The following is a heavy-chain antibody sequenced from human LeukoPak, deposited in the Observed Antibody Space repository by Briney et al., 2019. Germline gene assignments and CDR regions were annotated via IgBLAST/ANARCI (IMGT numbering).Heavy chain of an antibody. Sequence: SETLSLTCTVSGASISSDYSSWIRQPPGKGLEWIGYLYYSGSTKYNPSLKSRVTISEDTSKSQFSLNLRSVTAADTAVYYCARGRNSDAFDFWGPGTMVTVSP. CDR3: ARGRNSDAFDF. V-gene: IGHV4-59*01. CDR2: LYYSGST. J-gene: IGHJ3*01. CDR1: GASISSDY.